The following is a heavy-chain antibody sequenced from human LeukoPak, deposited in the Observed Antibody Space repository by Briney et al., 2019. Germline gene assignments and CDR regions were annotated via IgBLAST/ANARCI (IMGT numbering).Heavy chain of an antibody. D-gene: IGHD3-16*01. CDR2: INTNTGDP. J-gene: IGHJ6*02. CDR3: ARDWGSVTKYYYYYGMDV. Sequence: GASVKVSCKASGYTFTSYAMNWVRQAPGQGLEWMGWINTNTGDPTYAQGFTGRFVFSLDTSVSTTYLQISSLKAEDTAVYYCARDWGSVTKYYYYYGMDVWGLGTTVTVSS. V-gene: IGHV7-4-1*02. CDR1: GYTFTSYA.